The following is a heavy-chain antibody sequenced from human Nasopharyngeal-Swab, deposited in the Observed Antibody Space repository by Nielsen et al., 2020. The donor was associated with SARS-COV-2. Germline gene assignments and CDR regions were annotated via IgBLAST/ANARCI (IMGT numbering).Heavy chain of an antibody. D-gene: IGHD1-26*01. Sequence: GESLKISCAASGFTFSSYSMNWVRQAPGKGLEWVLSISSSSSYIYYADSVKGRFTISRDNAKNSLYLQMNSLRAEDTAVYYCARVRFVGELIDAFDIWGQGTMVTVSS. V-gene: IGHV3-21*01. CDR2: ISSSSSYI. J-gene: IGHJ3*02. CDR1: GFTFSSYS. CDR3: ARVRFVGELIDAFDI.